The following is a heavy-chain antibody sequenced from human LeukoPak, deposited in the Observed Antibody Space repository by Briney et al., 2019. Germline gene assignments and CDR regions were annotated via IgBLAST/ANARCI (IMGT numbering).Heavy chain of an antibody. Sequence: GGSLRLSCAASGFTFSNYWMRWVRQAPGKGLEWVANIKEDGSEKHHADSVKGRFTISRDNAKNSLYLQMNSLRAEDTAVYYCARDRYCSGAWGQGTLVTVSS. J-gene: IGHJ5*02. CDR3: ARDRYCSGA. CDR2: IKEDGSEK. D-gene: IGHD2-15*01. CDR1: GFTFSNYW. V-gene: IGHV3-7*03.